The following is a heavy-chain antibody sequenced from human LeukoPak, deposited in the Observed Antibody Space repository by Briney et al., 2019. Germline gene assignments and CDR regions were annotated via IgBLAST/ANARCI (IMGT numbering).Heavy chain of an antibody. V-gene: IGHV1-2*02. Sequence: ASVKVSCKASGYTFTGYYIHWVRQAPGQGLEWMGWINPNSGGTSCAQKFQGRVTTTTDTSISTAFMELSRLTSDDTAVYYCARDLGGSGEDYWGQGTLVTVSS. CDR2: INPNSGGT. J-gene: IGHJ4*02. CDR1: GYTFTGYY. D-gene: IGHD3-10*01. CDR3: ARDLGGSGEDY.